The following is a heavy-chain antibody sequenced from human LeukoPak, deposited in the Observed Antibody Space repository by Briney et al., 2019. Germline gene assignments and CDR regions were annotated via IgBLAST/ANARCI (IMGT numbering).Heavy chain of an antibody. Sequence: PGGSLRLSCAAFGFTFSSYWMHWVRQAPGKGLVWVSRINSDGSSTSYADSVKGRFTISRDNAKNTLYLQMNSLGAEDTAVYYCARARVVPAAIGAFDIWGQGTMVTVSS. J-gene: IGHJ3*02. CDR1: GFTFSSYW. CDR3: ARARVVPAAIGAFDI. D-gene: IGHD2-2*01. V-gene: IGHV3-74*01. CDR2: INSDGSST.